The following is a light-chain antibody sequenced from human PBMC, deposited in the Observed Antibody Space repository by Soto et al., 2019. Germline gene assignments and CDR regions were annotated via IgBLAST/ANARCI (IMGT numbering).Light chain of an antibody. Sequence: IVLTQSASALSLSPGERATLSCRASQSVSSYLAWYQQKPGQAPWLLIYGASTRATGIPARFSGSGSGTEFTLTLSSLQSEDFAVYYCQQYNNWPRTFGQGTKVDIK. J-gene: IGKJ1*01. CDR3: QQYNNWPRT. CDR2: GAS. CDR1: QSVSSY. V-gene: IGKV3-15*01.